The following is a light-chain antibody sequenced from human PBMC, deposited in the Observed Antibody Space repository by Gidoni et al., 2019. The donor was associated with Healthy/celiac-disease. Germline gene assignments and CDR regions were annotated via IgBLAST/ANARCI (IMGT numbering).Light chain of an antibody. V-gene: IGKV3-20*01. CDR1: QSVSSSY. CDR2: GAS. CDR3: QQYGSSPPYT. J-gene: IGKJ2*01. Sequence: IVFPPSPGTLSLSPGERATLSCRASQSVSSSYLAWYQQKPGQAPRLLIYGASSRATGIPDRFSGSGSGTDFTLTISRLEPEDFAVYYCQQYGSSPPYTFGQGTKLEIK.